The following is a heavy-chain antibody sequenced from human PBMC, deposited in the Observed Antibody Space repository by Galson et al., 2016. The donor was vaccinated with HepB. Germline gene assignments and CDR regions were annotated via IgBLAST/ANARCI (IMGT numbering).Heavy chain of an antibody. J-gene: IGHJ4*02. Sequence: SVKVSCKASGYTFTTYGISWVRQTPGQGLEWMGWISTNSGNTNYAQILRGRVTMTTDTSTRTAYMELRSLRSDDTAIYYCARDGTSGWDYWGQGTLVTVSS. D-gene: IGHD6-19*01. V-gene: IGHV1-18*04. CDR2: ISTNSGNT. CDR3: ARDGTSGWDY. CDR1: GYTFTTYG.